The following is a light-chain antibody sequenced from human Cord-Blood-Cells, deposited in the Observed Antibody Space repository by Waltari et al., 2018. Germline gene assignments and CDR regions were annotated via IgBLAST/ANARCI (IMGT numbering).Light chain of an antibody. CDR2: AAS. Sequence: DIQMTQSPSSLSASVGDRVTITCRASQSISSYLNWYQQKPGKAPKLLIYAASSLQSGVPSRVSGSGSGTDFTLTISSLQPEDFATYYCQQSYSTPPVFGPGTKVDIK. CDR3: QQSYSTPPV. V-gene: IGKV1-39*01. CDR1: QSISSY. J-gene: IGKJ3*01.